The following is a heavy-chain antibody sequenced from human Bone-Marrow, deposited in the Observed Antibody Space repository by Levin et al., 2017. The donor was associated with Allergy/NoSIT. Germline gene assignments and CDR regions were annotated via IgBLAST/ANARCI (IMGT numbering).Heavy chain of an antibody. CDR3: AREDIVVVPAAPAFDI. Sequence: PSETLSLTCAVSGYSISSGYYWGWIRQPPGKGLEWIGSIYHSGSTYYNPSLKSRVTISVDTSKNQFSLKLSSVTAADTAVYYCAREDIVVVPAAPAFDIWGQGTMVTVSS. J-gene: IGHJ3*02. CDR1: GYSISSGYY. CDR2: IYHSGST. V-gene: IGHV4-38-2*02. D-gene: IGHD2-2*01.